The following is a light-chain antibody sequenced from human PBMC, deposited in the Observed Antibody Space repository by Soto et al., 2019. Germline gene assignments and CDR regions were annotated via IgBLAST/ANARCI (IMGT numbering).Light chain of an antibody. CDR1: RSNIGXXX. Sequence: QSVLTQAPSASGTPGQRVTIXCXXSRSNIGXXXVYWYQQFPGTAPKLLIQWNIQRPSGIPVRFSGSKSGTSASLVISGLRSEDEADYYCAAWDNCLSGVVFGGGTKVTVL. V-gene: IGLV1-47*01. CDR3: AAWDNCLSGVV. J-gene: IGLJ2*01. CDR2: WNI.